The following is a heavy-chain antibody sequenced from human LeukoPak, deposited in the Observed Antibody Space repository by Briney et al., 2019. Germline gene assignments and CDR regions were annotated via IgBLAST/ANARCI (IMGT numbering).Heavy chain of an antibody. J-gene: IGHJ4*02. V-gene: IGHV3-7*01. CDR3: ARGPYYDSSGYLPSPYYFDY. CDR1: GFTFSSYW. D-gene: IGHD3-22*01. Sequence: GGSLRLSCAASGFTFSSYWMSWVRQAPGKGLEWVANIKQDGSEKYYVDSVKGRFTISRDNAKNSLYLQMNSLRAEDTAVYYCARGPYYDSSGYLPSPYYFDYWGQGTLVTVSS. CDR2: IKQDGSEK.